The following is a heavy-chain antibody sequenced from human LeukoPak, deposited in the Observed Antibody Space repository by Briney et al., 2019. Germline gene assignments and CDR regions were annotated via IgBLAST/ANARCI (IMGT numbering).Heavy chain of an antibody. Sequence: GGSLRLSCAASGFTFNSYGMYWVRQAPGKGLEWVAFIRYDGSNKYYADSVKGRVTISRDNSKNTLYLQMNSLRAEDTAVYYCARDHVGGKYYYMDVWGKGTTVTVSS. CDR2: IRYDGSNK. CDR3: ARDHVGGKYYYMDV. CDR1: GFTFNSYG. D-gene: IGHD3-16*01. J-gene: IGHJ6*03. V-gene: IGHV3-30*02.